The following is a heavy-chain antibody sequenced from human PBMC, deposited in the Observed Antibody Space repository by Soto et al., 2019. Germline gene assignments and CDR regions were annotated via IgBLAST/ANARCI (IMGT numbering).Heavy chain of an antibody. CDR2: INWNGGST. J-gene: IGHJ4*02. V-gene: IGHV3-20*04. CDR1: GFTFDDYG. CDR3: AREGQLRYFDWSPYYFDY. D-gene: IGHD3-9*01. Sequence: GGSLRLSCAASGFTFDDYGMSWVRQAPGKGLEWVSGINWNGGSTGYADSVKGRFTISRDNAKNSLYLQMNSLRAEDTALYYCAREGQLRYFDWSPYYFDYWGQGTLVTVSS.